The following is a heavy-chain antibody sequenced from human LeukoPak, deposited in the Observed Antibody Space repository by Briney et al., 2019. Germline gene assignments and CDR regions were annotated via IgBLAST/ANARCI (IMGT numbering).Heavy chain of an antibody. CDR1: GFTFSRYA. CDR2: IYSGGST. CDR3: ARVKWELLLYYYYYYMDV. Sequence: GGSLRLSCGASGFTFSRYAMSWVRQAPGKGLEWVSVIYSGGSTYYADSVKGRFTISRDNSKNTLYLQMNSLRAEDTAVYYCARVKWELLLYYYYYYMDVWGKGTTVTISS. V-gene: IGHV3-66*01. D-gene: IGHD1-26*01. J-gene: IGHJ6*03.